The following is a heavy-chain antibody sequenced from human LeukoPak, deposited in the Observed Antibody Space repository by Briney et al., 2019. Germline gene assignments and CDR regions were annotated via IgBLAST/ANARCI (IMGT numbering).Heavy chain of an antibody. CDR3: ARDWAQWLASPFDY. CDR2: ISSSSSTI. CDR1: GFTFSSNS. J-gene: IGHJ4*02. Sequence: GGSLRLSCAASGFTFSSNSMNWVRQAPGKGLEWVSYISSSSSTIYYADSVKGRFTISRDNAKNSLYLQMNSLRAEDTAVYYCARDWAQWLASPFDYWGQGTLVTVSS. D-gene: IGHD6-19*01. V-gene: IGHV3-48*01.